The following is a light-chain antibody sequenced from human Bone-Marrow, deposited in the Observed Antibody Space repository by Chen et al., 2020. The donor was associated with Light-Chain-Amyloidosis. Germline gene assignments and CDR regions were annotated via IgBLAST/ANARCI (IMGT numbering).Light chain of an antibody. CDR2: GSS. V-gene: IGKV3-20*01. J-gene: IGKJ4*01. CDR1: QTISSNY. Sequence: EIVLTQSTGTLSLSPGEGANLSCRASQTISSNYLTWYQQKFGQAPRLLIYGSSSRATGVPDRFPGSGSGTDFTHTLNRLGPEDFAMYYCQQYGTSPLTFGGGTKVEIK. CDR3: QQYGTSPLT.